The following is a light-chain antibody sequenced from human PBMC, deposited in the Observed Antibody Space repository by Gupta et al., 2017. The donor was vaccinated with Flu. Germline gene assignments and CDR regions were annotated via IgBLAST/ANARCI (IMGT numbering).Light chain of an antibody. Sequence: SITISCTGTSSDIGSYNYVSWYQQHPAQAPKLLIYEVTNRPAGVSTRFSASKSGDTASLTISGLQAEDEADYYCSSYTTSNTFVFGGGTKLTVL. V-gene: IGLV2-14*01. CDR3: SSYTTSNTFV. J-gene: IGLJ2*01. CDR2: EVT. CDR1: SSDIGSYNY.